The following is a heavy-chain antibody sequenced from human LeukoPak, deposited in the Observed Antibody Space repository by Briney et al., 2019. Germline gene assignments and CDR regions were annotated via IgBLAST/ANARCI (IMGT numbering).Heavy chain of an antibody. CDR2: IKPNSGGT. D-gene: IGHD3-22*01. CDR1: GYIFTGYY. CDR3: ARASPRITLIVVVDAFDI. J-gene: IGHJ3*02. Sequence: ASVKVSCKASGYIFTGYYMHWVRQAPGQGLEWMGWIKPNSGGTNYAQKFQGRVTMPRDTSISTAYMELSRLRSDDTAVYYCARASPRITLIVVVDAFDIWGQGTMVTVSS. V-gene: IGHV1-2*02.